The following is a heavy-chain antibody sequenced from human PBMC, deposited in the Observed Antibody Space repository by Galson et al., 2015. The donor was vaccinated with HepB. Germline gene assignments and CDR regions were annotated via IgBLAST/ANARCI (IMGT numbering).Heavy chain of an antibody. CDR3: AKDTYGGNSLDY. CDR1: GFTFSSYA. Sequence: SLRLSCAASGFTFSSYAMHWVRQAPGKGLEWVSLISWDGGSTYYADSVKGRFTISRDNSKNSLYLQMNSLRTEDTALYYCAKDTYGGNSLDYWGQGTLVTVSS. J-gene: IGHJ4*02. CDR2: ISWDGGST. V-gene: IGHV3-43*01. D-gene: IGHD4-23*01.